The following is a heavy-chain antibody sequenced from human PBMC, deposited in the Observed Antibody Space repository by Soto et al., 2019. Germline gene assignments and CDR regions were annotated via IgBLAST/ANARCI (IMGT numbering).Heavy chain of an antibody. D-gene: IGHD6-13*01. J-gene: IGHJ5*02. CDR3: ARGRSIAAAGAYNWFDP. CDR2: IIPILGIA. V-gene: IGHV1-69*02. CDR1: GGTFSSYT. Sequence: QVQLVQSGAEVKKPGSSVKVSCKASGGTFSSYTISWVRQAPGQGLEWMGRIIPILGIANYAQKFQGRVTITADKSTSTAYMELSSLRSEDTAVYYCARGRSIAAAGAYNWFDPWGQGILVTVSS.